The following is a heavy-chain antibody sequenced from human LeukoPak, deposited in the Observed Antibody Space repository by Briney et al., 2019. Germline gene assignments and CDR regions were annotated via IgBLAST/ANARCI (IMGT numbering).Heavy chain of an antibody. D-gene: IGHD2-2*01. CDR2: IYCDGSKT. CDR3: ARRLGYCSSTSCYGFDY. Sequence: GESLKISCQGSGYIFTDYWIGWVRQLPGKGLEWMAIIYCDGSKTRYSPSFESQVTISADKSISTAYLQWSSLKASDTAMYYCARRLGYCSSTSCYGFDYWGQGTLVTVSS. J-gene: IGHJ4*02. V-gene: IGHV5-51*01. CDR1: GYIFTDYW.